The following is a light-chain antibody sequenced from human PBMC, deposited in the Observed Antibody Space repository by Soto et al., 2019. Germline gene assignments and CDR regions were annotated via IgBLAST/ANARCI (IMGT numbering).Light chain of an antibody. CDR1: SNDVGGYDY. CDR2: EVN. CDR3: SSYAGSNNVL. Sequence: QSALTQPPSASGSPGQSVTMSGTGTSNDVGGYDYVSWYQQHPGKAPKLMIYEVNKRPSGVPDRFSGSKSGNTASLTVSGLQPEDEADYYCSSYAGSNNVLFGGGTQLTVL. V-gene: IGLV2-8*01. J-gene: IGLJ2*01.